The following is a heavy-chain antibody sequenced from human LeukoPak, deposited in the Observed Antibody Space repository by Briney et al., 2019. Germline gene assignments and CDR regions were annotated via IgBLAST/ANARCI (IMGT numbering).Heavy chain of an antibody. CDR2: IYYSGST. D-gene: IGHD5-18*01. CDR1: GGSISSYY. CDR3: ARLRGYSFSYYLDY. J-gene: IGHJ4*02. Sequence: SETLSLTCTVSGGSISSYYWSWIRQPPGKGLEWIGYIYYSGSTNYNPSLKSRVTISVDTSKNQFSLKLSSVTAADTAVYYCARLRGYSFSYYLDYWGQGTLVTVSS. V-gene: IGHV4-59*08.